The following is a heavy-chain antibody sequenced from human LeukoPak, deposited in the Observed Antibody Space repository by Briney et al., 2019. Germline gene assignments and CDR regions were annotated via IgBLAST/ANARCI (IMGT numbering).Heavy chain of an antibody. CDR2: IYTSGST. V-gene: IGHV4-61*02. CDR1: GGSTSSGSYY. J-gene: IGHJ4*02. D-gene: IGHD5-12*01. CDR3: AEGSGSFDY. Sequence: SQTLSLTCTVSGGSTSSGSYYWSWIRQPAGKGLEWIGRIYTSGSTNYNPSLKSRVTISVDTSKNQFSLKLSSVTAADTAVYYCAEGSGSFDYWRQGTLVTVSS.